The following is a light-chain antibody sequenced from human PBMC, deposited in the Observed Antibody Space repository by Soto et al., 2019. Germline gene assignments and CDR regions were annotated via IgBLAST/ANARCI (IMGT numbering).Light chain of an antibody. CDR1: QSLLFFNGITY. V-gene: IGKV2-30*01. CDR2: EVS. CDR3: MQGTHWPLT. J-gene: IGKJ4*01. Sequence: EVVLTQSPLSLPVTVGQPATVSCRSSQSLLFFNGITYLTWFHQRPGQPPRRLISEVSNRDSGVPGRFSGSGSGTDFTLEISRVEAEDVGLVYGMQGTHWPLTFGGGTRVEIK.